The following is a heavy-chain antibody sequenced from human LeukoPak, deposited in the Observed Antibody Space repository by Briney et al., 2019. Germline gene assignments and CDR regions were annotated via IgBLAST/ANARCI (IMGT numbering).Heavy chain of an antibody. D-gene: IGHD2-8*01. Sequence: TSETLSLTCSVSGGSFTSYYWSWIRQAPGKNLEWIGHVFHGGGTYYNPSLESRVTISSVTSKNQFSLKLSSVTAADTAVYYCARHGVDSTWNYYGMDVWGQGTTVTVSS. V-gene: IGHV4-59*08. CDR2: VFHGGGT. CDR3: ARHGVDSTWNYYGMDV. CDR1: GGSFTSYY. J-gene: IGHJ6*02.